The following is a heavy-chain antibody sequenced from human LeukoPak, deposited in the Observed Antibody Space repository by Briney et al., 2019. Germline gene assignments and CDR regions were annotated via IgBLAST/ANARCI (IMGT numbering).Heavy chain of an antibody. J-gene: IGHJ6*02. CDR3: AKDILDYYYYGMDV. CDR1: GFTFDDYA. V-gene: IGHV3-9*01. Sequence: GRSLRLSCAASGFTFDDYAMHWVRQAPGKGLEWISGISWNSGSIGYADSVKGRFTISRDNAKNSLYLQMNSLRAEDTALYYCAKDILDYYYYGMDVWGQGTTVTVSS. CDR2: ISWNSGSI.